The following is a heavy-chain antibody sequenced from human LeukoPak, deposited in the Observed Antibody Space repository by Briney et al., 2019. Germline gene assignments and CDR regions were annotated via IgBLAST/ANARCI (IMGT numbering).Heavy chain of an antibody. CDR1: GFTFSSYG. CDR3: AKDRVENQLVPCYYGMDV. V-gene: IGHV3-30*18. D-gene: IGHD6-13*01. J-gene: IGHJ6*04. CDR2: ISYDGSNK. Sequence: GGSLRLSCAASGFTFSSYGLHWVRQAPGKGLEWGGVISYDGSNKYYADSVKGRFTISRDNSKNTLYLQMNSMRAEDTAVYYCAKDRVENQLVPCYYGMDVWGKGTTVTVSS.